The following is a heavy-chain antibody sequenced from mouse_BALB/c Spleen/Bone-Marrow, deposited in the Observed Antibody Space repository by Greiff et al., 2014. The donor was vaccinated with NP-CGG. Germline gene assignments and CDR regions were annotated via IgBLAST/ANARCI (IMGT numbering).Heavy chain of an antibody. CDR2: IDPSNSET. V-gene: IGHV1S127*01. Sequence: QVTLKESGPELVRPGASVKMSCKASGYTFTSYWMHWVKQRPGQGLEWIGMIDPSNSETRLNQKFKDKATLNVDKSSNTAYMQLSSLTSEDSAVYYCARNYRYPRPYAMDYWGQGTSVTVSS. CDR1: GYTFTSYW. J-gene: IGHJ4*01. CDR3: ARNYRYPRPYAMDY. D-gene: IGHD2-14*01.